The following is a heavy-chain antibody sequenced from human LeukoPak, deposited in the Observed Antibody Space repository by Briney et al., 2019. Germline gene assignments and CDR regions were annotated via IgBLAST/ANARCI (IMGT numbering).Heavy chain of an antibody. Sequence: PGGSLRLSRAASGFTFSSYGMHWVRQAPGKGLEWVAVIWYDGSNKYYADSVKGRFTISRDNSKNTLYLQMNSLRAEDTAVYYCARDRIAVAGTENWFDPWGQGTLVTVSS. CDR3: ARDRIAVAGTENWFDP. CDR2: IWYDGSNK. CDR1: GFTFSSYG. D-gene: IGHD6-19*01. J-gene: IGHJ5*02. V-gene: IGHV3-33*01.